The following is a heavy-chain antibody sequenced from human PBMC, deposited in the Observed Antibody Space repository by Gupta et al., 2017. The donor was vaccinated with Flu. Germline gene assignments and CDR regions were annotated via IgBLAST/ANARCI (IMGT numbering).Heavy chain of an antibody. CDR1: GFTFSRND. V-gene: IGHV3-13*04. CDR2: IGVGGDT. D-gene: IGHD6-19*01. J-gene: IGHJ2*01. CDR3: AREPAVPGHWYFDL. Sequence: EVQLVESGVGLVQPGGSLRLSCAASGFTFSRNDMHWVRQATGKGLEWVSGIGVGGDTYYADSVKGRFTISRDNAKNSLYLQMNSLAAGDTAVYYCAREPAVPGHWYFDLWGRGTLVTVSS.